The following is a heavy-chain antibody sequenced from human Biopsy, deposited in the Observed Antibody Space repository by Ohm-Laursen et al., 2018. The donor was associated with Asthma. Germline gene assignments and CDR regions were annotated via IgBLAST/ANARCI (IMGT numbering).Heavy chain of an antibody. CDR1: GFTFSSYG. CDR2: IWYDGGNK. J-gene: IGHJ6*02. V-gene: IGHV3-33*01. Sequence: SLRLSCTASGFTFSSYGMHWVRQAPGKGLEWVAVIWYDGGNKYYADSVKGRFIISRDNSKNTLYLQMNSLRADDTAVYYCARDIVATMIGYYYYGMDVWGQGTTVTVSS. CDR3: ARDIVATMIGYYYYGMDV. D-gene: IGHD5-12*01.